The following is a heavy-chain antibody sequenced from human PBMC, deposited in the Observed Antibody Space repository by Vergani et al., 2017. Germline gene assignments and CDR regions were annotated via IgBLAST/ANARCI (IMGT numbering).Heavy chain of an antibody. Sequence: EVQLLESGGGLVQPGGSLRLSCAASGFTFSSYAMSWVRQAPGKGLEWVSAISGSGGSTYYADSVKGRFNISRDNSKNTLYLQMNSLRAEDTAVYYCATWVVDTAERFYYYYGMDVWGQGTTVTVSS. V-gene: IGHV3-23*01. J-gene: IGHJ6*02. CDR3: ATWVVDTAERFYYYYGMDV. D-gene: IGHD5-18*01. CDR1: GFTFSSYA. CDR2: ISGSGGST.